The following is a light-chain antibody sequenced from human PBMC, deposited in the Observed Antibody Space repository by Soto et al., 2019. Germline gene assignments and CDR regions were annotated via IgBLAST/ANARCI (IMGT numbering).Light chain of an antibody. CDR3: QQYDSSYT. CDR1: QTVANNY. V-gene: IGKV3-20*01. J-gene: IGKJ2*01. CDR2: GAS. Sequence: EIVLAQSPATVSLSPGESATLSCRASQTVANNYLAWYQQRPGQAPRLVIFGASSRATGIPDRFRGSGSGTDFTLSISRVEPEEFAVYYCQQYDSSYTFGQGTKLEIK.